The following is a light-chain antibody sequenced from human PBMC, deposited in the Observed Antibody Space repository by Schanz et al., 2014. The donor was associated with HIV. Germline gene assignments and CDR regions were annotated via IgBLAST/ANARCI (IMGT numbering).Light chain of an antibody. CDR3: CSYAGTSTFVV. CDR1: SSDVGGYNY. V-gene: IGLV2-14*03. CDR2: DVS. Sequence: QSALTQPASVSGSPGQSITISCTGTSSDVGGYNYASWYQHHPGKAPKLMIYDVSNRPSGVSNRFSGSKSGNTASLTFSGLQAEDEADYYCCSYAGTSTFVVFGGGTKLTVL. J-gene: IGLJ2*01.